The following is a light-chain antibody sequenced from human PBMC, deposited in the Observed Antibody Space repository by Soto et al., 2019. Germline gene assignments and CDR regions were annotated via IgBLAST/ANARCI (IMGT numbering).Light chain of an antibody. CDR1: QSVGIY. Sequence: DVQMTQSPSSLSASVGDRVTITCRAIQSVGIYLNWYQQKPGKAPNLLISAASSLQNGVPSRFRGSGSGTDFTLTISGLQPEDFATYYCQQSYSTPPWTFGQGTKVDIK. V-gene: IGKV1-39*01. CDR3: QQSYSTPPWT. J-gene: IGKJ1*01. CDR2: AAS.